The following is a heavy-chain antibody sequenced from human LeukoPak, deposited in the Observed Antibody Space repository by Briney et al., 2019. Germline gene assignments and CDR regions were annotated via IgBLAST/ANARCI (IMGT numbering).Heavy chain of an antibody. Sequence: PGGSLRLSCAASGFTLSSYSMSWVRQAPGKGLEWVSAISGSGGSTYYADSVKGRFTISRDNSKNTLYLQMNSLRAEDTAVYYCASLLLWFGELPFDYWGRGTLVTVSS. J-gene: IGHJ4*02. CDR1: GFTLSSYS. CDR3: ASLLLWFGELPFDY. CDR2: ISGSGGST. D-gene: IGHD3-10*01. V-gene: IGHV3-23*01.